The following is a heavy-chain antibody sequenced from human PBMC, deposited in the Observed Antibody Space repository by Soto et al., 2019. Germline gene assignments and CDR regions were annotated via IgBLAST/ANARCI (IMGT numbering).Heavy chain of an antibody. J-gene: IGHJ3*02. CDR2: ITSTSSTI. V-gene: IGHV3-48*01. CDR1: GFTFSDSA. CDR3: ARGRDHAFDI. Sequence: EVQLVESGGRLVQPGGSLRLSCEASGFTFSDSAMNWVRQAPGKGLDWLAFITSTSSTILYADSVKGRFTISRDNAKNSLYLQLSSLRAEDTAVYYCARGRDHAFDIWGQGTMVTVSS.